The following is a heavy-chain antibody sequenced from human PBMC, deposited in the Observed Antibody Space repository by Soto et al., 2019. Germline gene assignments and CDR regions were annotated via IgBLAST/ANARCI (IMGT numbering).Heavy chain of an antibody. J-gene: IGHJ6*02. Sequence: QVQLVQSGAEVKKPGASVKVSCKASGYTFTGYYMHWVRQAPGQGLEWMGWINPNSGGTNYAQKFQGWGTQNRDPSNRTAHKELGKVRTGGQGVYFFSRELNDFWSGYRYGMDVWGQGTTVTVSS. CDR1: GYTFTGYY. CDR3: SRELNDFWSGYRYGMDV. D-gene: IGHD3-3*01. CDR2: INPNSGGT. V-gene: IGHV1-2*04.